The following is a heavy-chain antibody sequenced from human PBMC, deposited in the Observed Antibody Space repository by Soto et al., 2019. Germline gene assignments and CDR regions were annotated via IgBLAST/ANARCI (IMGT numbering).Heavy chain of an antibody. Sequence: PSETLSLTCTVSGGSISGFYWSWIRQPQGKGLEWIGYMYNTGSTVYNPSFKSRVTISVDTSKNQFSLKLTSVTAADTAVYFCARTGKFYYYDMSGLPFDPWGPGVLVTVSS. J-gene: IGHJ5*02. V-gene: IGHV4-59*12. CDR2: MYNTGST. CDR3: ARTGKFYYYDMSGLPFDP. D-gene: IGHD3-22*01. CDR1: GGSISGFY.